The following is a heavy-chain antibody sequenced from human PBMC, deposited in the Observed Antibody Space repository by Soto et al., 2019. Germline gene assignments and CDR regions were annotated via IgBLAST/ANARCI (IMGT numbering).Heavy chain of an antibody. Sequence: ASVKVSCKASGYTFTGYYMPWVRQAPGQGLEWMGWINPNSGGTNYAQKFQGWVTMTRDTSISTAYMELSRLRSDDTAVYYCARETPTYYDYIWGSYRPARWFDPWGQGTLVTVSS. CDR2: INPNSGGT. D-gene: IGHD3-16*02. V-gene: IGHV1-2*04. J-gene: IGHJ5*02. CDR1: GYTFTGYY. CDR3: ARETPTYYDYIWGSYRPARWFDP.